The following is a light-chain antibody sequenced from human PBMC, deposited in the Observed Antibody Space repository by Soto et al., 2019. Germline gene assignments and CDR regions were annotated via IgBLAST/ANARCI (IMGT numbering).Light chain of an antibody. Sequence: QSALTQPASVSGSPGQSITISCTGTSSDVGSYNYVSWYQQHPGKAPKLMIYEVSNRPSGVSNRFSGSKSGNTASLTISGLQAEDEANYYCSSYTSLSTRVFGGGTKVTVL. CDR1: SSDVGSYNY. CDR2: EVS. J-gene: IGLJ3*02. V-gene: IGLV2-14*01. CDR3: SSYTSLSTRV.